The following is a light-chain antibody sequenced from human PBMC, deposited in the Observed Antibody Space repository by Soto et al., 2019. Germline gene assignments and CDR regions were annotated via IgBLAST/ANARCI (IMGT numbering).Light chain of an antibody. V-gene: IGKV1-8*01. CDR3: EPYYKSPGR. Sequence: NRMTQYPSSFSASTGNRVTITCLASQGISSYLAWYQQKPGKAPKLLIYAASTLQSGVPSRFSGSGSGTDFALTISSLQAEDFAVYYCEPYYKSPGRFGGGTKVDIK. CDR2: AAS. CDR1: QGISSY. J-gene: IGKJ4*02.